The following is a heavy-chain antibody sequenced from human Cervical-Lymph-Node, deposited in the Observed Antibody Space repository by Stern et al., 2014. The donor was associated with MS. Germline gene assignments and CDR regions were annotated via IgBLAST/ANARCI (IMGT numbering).Heavy chain of an antibody. D-gene: IGHD2-21*02. V-gene: IGHV1-24*01. CDR3: ATSRPTGFVVVTAPFDY. J-gene: IGHJ4*02. CDR1: GYDLIELS. CDR2: FDPENGKT. Sequence: VQLVQSGAEVKKPGASVKVSCKVSGYDLIELSMHWVRQAPGQGLEWMGGFDPENGKTIYAQTFQGRVTMAEETSTDTAYMELRSLRSDDTAEYYCATSRPTGFVVVTAPFDYWGQGTLVTVSS.